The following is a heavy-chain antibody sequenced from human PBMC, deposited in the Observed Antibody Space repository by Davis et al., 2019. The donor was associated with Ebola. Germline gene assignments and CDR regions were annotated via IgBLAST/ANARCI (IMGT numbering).Heavy chain of an antibody. Sequence: MPSEILSLTCAVYGGSFSGYYWSWIRQPPGKGLEWLGEINRSGSTNYNPSLKSRLTISVDTSKNQFSLKLSSVTSADTAVYFCFCGGFDWNSWGQGTLVTVSS. CDR3: FCGGFDWNS. J-gene: IGHJ4*02. V-gene: IGHV4-34*03. D-gene: IGHD5-12*01. CDR1: GGSFSGYY. CDR2: INRSGST.